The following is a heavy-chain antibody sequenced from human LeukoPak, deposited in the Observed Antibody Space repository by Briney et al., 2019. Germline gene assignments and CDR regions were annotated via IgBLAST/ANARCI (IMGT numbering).Heavy chain of an antibody. V-gene: IGHV3-23*01. CDR3: AKDRIEYDSSGYWNP. CDR1: GFTFSSYA. Sequence: GGSLRLSCAASGFTFSSYAMSWVRQAPGKGLEWVSAISGSGGSTYYADSVKGRFTISRDNSKNTLYLQMNSLRAEDTAVYYCAKDRIEYDSSGYWNPWGQGTLVTVSS. CDR2: ISGSGGST. D-gene: IGHD3-22*01. J-gene: IGHJ5*02.